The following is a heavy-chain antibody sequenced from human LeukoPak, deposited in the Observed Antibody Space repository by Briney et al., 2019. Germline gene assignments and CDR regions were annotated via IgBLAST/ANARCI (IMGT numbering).Heavy chain of an antibody. Sequence: PGGSLRLSCAASGFTFDTHAMTCVRQSPGKSLEYVSLISGSGDITYYAHSLKDRFTISRDTSKTTLYLQMHSLRAEDTAMYYCAARPGDLAVPFDYWGQGTLVIVSS. CDR3: AARPGDLAVPFDY. CDR2: ISGSGDIT. J-gene: IGHJ4*02. V-gene: IGHV3-23*01. CDR1: GFTFDTHA. D-gene: IGHD3-10*01.